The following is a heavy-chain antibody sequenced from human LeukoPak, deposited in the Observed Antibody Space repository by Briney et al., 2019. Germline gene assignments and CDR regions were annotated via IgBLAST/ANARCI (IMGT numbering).Heavy chain of an antibody. J-gene: IGHJ4*02. Sequence: PSETLSLTCTVSGGSISSGDYYWSWIRQPPGQGLEWIGYIYYRGSTYYHPSLKSRVIISVDTSKNQFSLKLSSMTAADKAVYYCARQRTYYFDYWGQGTQVTVSS. CDR2: IYYRGST. V-gene: IGHV4-30-4*01. CDR3: ARQRTYYFDY. CDR1: GGSISSGDYY.